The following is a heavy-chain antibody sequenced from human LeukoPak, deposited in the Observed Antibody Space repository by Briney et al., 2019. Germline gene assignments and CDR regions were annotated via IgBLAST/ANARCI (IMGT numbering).Heavy chain of an antibody. V-gene: IGHV4-34*01. Sequence: PSETLSLTCAVYGGSFSGYYWSWIRQLPGKGLEWIGEINHSGSTNYNPSLKSRVTISVDTSKNQFSLKLSSVTAADTAVYYCARAGIAAGRWFDPWGQGTLVTVSS. CDR3: ARAGIAAGRWFDP. J-gene: IGHJ5*02. CDR2: INHSGST. CDR1: GGSFSGYY. D-gene: IGHD6-13*01.